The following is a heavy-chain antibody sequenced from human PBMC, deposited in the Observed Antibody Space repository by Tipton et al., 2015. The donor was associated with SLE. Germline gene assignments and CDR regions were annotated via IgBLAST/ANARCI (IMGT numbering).Heavy chain of an antibody. CDR2: IHYMGGT. J-gene: IGHJ3*02. CDR1: GGSISSSSYY. Sequence: TLSLTCTVSGGSISSSSYYLGWICQPPGKGLEWIGRIHYMGGTYYNPSLKGRVTISVDTSKTQFSLKLSSVTAADTAVYYCASPAQYYDFWSGYYTYAFDIWGQGTMVTVSS. CDR3: ASPAQYYDFWSGYYTYAFDI. V-gene: IGHV4-39*07. D-gene: IGHD3-3*01.